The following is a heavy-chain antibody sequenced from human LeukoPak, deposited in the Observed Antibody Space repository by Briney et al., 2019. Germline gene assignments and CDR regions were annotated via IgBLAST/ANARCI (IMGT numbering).Heavy chain of an antibody. CDR2: FYYSGST. J-gene: IGHJ5*02. CDR1: GGSISSYY. Sequence: SETLSLTCTVSGGSISSYYWSWIRQPPGKGLEWIGYFYYSGSTNYNPSLKSRVTISVDTSKNQFSLKLSSVTAADTAVYYCARKVVTQSSYNWFDPWGQGTLVTVSS. V-gene: IGHV4-59*01. D-gene: IGHD4-23*01. CDR3: ARKVVTQSSYNWFDP.